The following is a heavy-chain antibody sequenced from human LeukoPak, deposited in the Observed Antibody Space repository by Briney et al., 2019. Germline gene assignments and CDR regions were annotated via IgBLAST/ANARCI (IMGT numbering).Heavy chain of an antibody. J-gene: IGHJ6*02. V-gene: IGHV1-8*01. CDR3: VRGKLELRTYYYYGTDV. D-gene: IGHD1-7*01. Sequence: ASVKVSCKASGYTFTSYDINWVRQATGQGLEWMGWMNPNSGNTGYAQKFQGRVTMTRNTSISTAYMELSSLRSEDTAVYYCVRGKLELRTYYYYGTDVWGQGTTVTVSS. CDR2: MNPNSGNT. CDR1: GYTFTSYD.